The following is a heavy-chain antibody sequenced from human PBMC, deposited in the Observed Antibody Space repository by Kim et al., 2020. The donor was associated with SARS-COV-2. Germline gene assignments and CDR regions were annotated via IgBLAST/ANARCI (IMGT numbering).Heavy chain of an antibody. J-gene: IGHJ5*01. Sequence: GGSLRLSCSASGFTFRDYAMHWVRQSPGKGLEWVSGINWSGDTIGYADSVKGRFTISRDNAKSSLFLQMNSLTPEDTALYYCVKDPQGGLGYCAGDN. V-gene: IGHV3-9*01. CDR1: GFTFRDYA. CDR3: VKDPQGGLGYCAGDN. CDR2: INWSGDTI. D-gene: IGHD2-8*02.